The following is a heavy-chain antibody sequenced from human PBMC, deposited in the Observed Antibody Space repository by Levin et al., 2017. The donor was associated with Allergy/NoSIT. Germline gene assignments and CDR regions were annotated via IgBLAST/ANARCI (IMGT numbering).Heavy chain of an antibody. CDR2: INPNSGGT. D-gene: IGHD2-2*01. J-gene: IGHJ3*02. Sequence: GASVKVSCKASGYTFTGYYMHWVRQAPGQGLEWMGWINPNSGGTNYAQKFQGRVTMTRDTSISTAYMELSRLRSDDTAVYYCARAGVVPAPGTDPRSNAFDIWGQGTMVTVSS. CDR1: GYTFTGYY. CDR3: ARAGVVPAPGTDPRSNAFDI. V-gene: IGHV1-2*02.